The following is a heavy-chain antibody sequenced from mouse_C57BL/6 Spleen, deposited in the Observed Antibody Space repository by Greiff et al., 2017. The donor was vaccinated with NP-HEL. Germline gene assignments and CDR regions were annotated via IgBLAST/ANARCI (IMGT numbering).Heavy chain of an antibody. CDR1: GFTFSDYG. CDR2: ISSGRSTI. V-gene: IGHV5-17*01. J-gene: IGHJ2*01. Sequence: DVKLVESGGGLVKPGGSLKLSCAASGFTFSDYGMHWVRQAPEKGLEWVAYISSGRSTIYYADTVKGRFTISRDNAKNTLFLQMTSLRSEDTAMYYCAREATVVAGSFDYWGHGTTLTVSS. D-gene: IGHD1-1*01. CDR3: AREATVVAGSFDY.